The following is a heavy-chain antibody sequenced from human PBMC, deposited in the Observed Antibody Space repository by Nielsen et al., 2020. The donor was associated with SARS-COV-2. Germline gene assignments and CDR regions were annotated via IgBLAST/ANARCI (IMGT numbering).Heavy chain of an antibody. D-gene: IGHD4-23*01. V-gene: IGHV3-30*19. Sequence: GESLKISCAASGFTFSSYGMHWVRQAPGKGLEWVAVIWYDGSNKYYADSVKGRFTISRDNSKNTLYLQMNSLRAEDTAVYYCARDPDTYGNSKGGFDYWGQGTLVTVSS. J-gene: IGHJ4*02. CDR1: GFTFSSYG. CDR2: IWYDGSNK. CDR3: ARDPDTYGNSKGGFDY.